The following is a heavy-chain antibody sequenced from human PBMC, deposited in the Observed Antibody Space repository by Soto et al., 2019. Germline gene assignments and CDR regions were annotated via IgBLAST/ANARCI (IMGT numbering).Heavy chain of an antibody. V-gene: IGHV4-31*03. J-gene: IGHJ4*02. D-gene: IGHD6-13*01. CDR1: GGSINSGGYY. Sequence: QVQLQESGPGLVQPSQTLSLICTVSGGSINSGGYYWNWIRQHPRTGLEWIGSIFYSGSTYYNPFLRSRVTISADTSDNPFCLPLTSVTAADTAVYFCARGYRPSGYSSSWVFDYWGQGTLVDVSS. CDR2: IFYSGST. CDR3: ARGYRPSGYSSSWVFDY.